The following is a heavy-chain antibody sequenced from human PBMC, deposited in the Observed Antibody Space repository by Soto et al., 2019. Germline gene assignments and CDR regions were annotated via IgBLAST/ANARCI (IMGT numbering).Heavy chain of an antibody. J-gene: IGHJ6*01. CDR3: TIECGFGSPSNYYGMDV. Sequence: GGSLRLSCAASGFTFSNAWMYWVRHAPRKGLEWVGRIKSKTDGGTTDYAAPVKGRFTISRDDSKNTLYLQMNSLKTEDPAVYYCTIECGFGSPSNYYGMDVWGQGAAVTVSS. CDR1: GFTFSNAW. V-gene: IGHV3-15*07. D-gene: IGHD3-10*01. CDR2: IKSKTDGGTT.